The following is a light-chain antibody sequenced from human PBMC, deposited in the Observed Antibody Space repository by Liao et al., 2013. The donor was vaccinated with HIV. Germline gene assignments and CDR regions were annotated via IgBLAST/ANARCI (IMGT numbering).Light chain of an antibody. Sequence: SYELTQPPSVSVSPGQTASITCSGDKLGEKYAYWYQRKPGQSPVLVVYQDNKRPLGIPERFSGSSSGTTVTLTISGVQAEDEADYYCQSTDSSGTVVFGGGTKLTVL. CDR1: KLGEKY. V-gene: IGLV3-25*03. CDR2: QDN. J-gene: IGLJ2*01. CDR3: QSTDSSGTVV.